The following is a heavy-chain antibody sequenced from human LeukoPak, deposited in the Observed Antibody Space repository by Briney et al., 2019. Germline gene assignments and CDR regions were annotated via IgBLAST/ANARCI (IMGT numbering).Heavy chain of an antibody. Sequence: SETLSLTCAVYGGSFSGYYWSWIRQPPGKGLEWIGEINHSGSTNYNPSLKSRVTISVDTSKNQFSLKLNSVTAADTAVYYCARGLGSGSYYHYWGQGTLVTVSS. V-gene: IGHV4-34*01. CDR3: ARGLGSGSYYHY. CDR1: GGSFSGYY. CDR2: INHSGST. J-gene: IGHJ4*02. D-gene: IGHD3-10*01.